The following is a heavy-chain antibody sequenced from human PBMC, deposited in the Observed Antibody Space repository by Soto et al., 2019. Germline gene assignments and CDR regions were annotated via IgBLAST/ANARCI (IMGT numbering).Heavy chain of an antibody. Sequence: QVQLQESGPGLVKPSQTLSLTCTVSGGSISSGGYYWSWIRQHPGKGLEWIGYIYYSGSTYYNPSLQSRVTISVDTSKNQFSLKLSSVTAADTAVYYCARGDYYDSSVPFDPWGQGTLVTVSS. CDR2: IYYSGST. V-gene: IGHV4-31*03. CDR3: ARGDYYDSSVPFDP. J-gene: IGHJ5*02. D-gene: IGHD3-22*01. CDR1: GGSISSGGYY.